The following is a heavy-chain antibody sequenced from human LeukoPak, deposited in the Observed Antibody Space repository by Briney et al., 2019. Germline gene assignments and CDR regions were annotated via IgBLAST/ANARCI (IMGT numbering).Heavy chain of an antibody. CDR2: INSDGSTT. D-gene: IGHD6-6*01. V-gene: IGHV3-74*01. J-gene: IGHJ4*02. Sequence: GGSLRLSCAASGFTFSNYWMHWVRQAPGKGLVWVSRINSDGSTTNYADSVKGRFTVSRDNAKNTLYLQMNSLGAEDTAVYYCARTAYSTSSLGFWGQGTLVTVSS. CDR1: GFTFSNYW. CDR3: ARTAYSTSSLGF.